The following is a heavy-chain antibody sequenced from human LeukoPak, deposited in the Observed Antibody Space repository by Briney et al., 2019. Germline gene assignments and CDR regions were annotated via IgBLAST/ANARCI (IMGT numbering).Heavy chain of an antibody. CDR3: AKEIQLWSNFDY. V-gene: IGHV3-20*04. CDR2: INWSGGST. Sequence: GGSLRLSCAASGFTFDDYGMSWVRQAPGKGLEWVSGINWSGGSTGYADSVKGRFTISRDNARNSLYLQMNSLSAEDTALYYCAKEIQLWSNFDYWGQGTLVTVSS. J-gene: IGHJ4*02. CDR1: GFTFDDYG. D-gene: IGHD5-18*01.